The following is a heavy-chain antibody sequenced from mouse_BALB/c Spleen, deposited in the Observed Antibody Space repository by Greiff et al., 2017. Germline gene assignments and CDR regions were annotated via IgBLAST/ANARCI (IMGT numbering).Heavy chain of an antibody. J-gene: IGHJ4*01. CDR2: IYPYNGGT. CDR3: ARVYYDYGWYYAMDY. CDR1: GYTFTDYN. D-gene: IGHD2-4*01. V-gene: IGHV1S29*02. Sequence: EVQLQQSGPELVKPGASVKISCKASGYTFTDYNMHWVKQSHGKSLEWIGYIYPYNGGTGYNQKFKSKATLTVDNSSSTAYMELRSLTSEDSAVYYCARVYYDYGWYYAMDYWGQGTSVTVSS.